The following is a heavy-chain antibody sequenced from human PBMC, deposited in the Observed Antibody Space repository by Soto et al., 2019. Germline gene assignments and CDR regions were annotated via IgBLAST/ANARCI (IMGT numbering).Heavy chain of an antibody. V-gene: IGHV3-30*03. J-gene: IGHJ4*02. D-gene: IGHD3-22*01. CDR2: ISYDGSNK. Sequence: PGGSLRLSCAASGFTFSSYGMHWVRQAPGKGLEWVAVISYDGSNKYYADSVKGRFTISRDNSKNTLYLQMNSLRAEDTAVYYCARDLGYYYDSSGYYPGPFDYWGQGTLVTVSS. CDR1: GFTFSSYG. CDR3: ARDLGYYYDSSGYYPGPFDY.